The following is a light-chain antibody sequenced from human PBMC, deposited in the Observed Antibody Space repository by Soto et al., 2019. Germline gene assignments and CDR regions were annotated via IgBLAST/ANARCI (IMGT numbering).Light chain of an antibody. CDR3: QQYNTFWT. CDR1: RGISRW. V-gene: IGKV1-5*01. Sequence: DIQLTQSPSTLSASVGDRVTITCRASRGISRWLAWFQQKPGKPHKFLIYDASTLESGVPSRFSGSGSGTEFTLTISSLQPDDSANYYCQQYNTFWTFGQGTKVDIK. J-gene: IGKJ1*01. CDR2: DAS.